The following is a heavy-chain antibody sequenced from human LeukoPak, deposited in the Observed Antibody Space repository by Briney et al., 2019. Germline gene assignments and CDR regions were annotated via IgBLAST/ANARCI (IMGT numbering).Heavy chain of an antibody. CDR3: ARDAPRGGYYDSSGYYSDY. CDR1: GYTFSSYY. V-gene: IGHV1-2*02. Sequence: GASVKDSCKASGYTFSSYYMHWVRQAPGQGLEWMGWINPKSGVTNCAQKFQVRVTMTRDTSISTAYMELTRLRSDDTAVYYCARDAPRGGYYDSSGYYSDYWGQGTLVTVSS. CDR2: INPKSGVT. D-gene: IGHD3-22*01. J-gene: IGHJ4*02.